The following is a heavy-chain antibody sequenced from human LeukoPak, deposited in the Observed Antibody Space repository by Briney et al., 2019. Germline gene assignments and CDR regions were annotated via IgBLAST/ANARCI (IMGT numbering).Heavy chain of an antibody. Sequence: GGSLRLSCGASGFTFSNYAMNWVRQAPGKGLEWVAVISYDGSNKYYADSVKGRFTISRDNSKNTLYLQMNSLRAEDTAVYYCARGMVRGVHYYYYGMDVWGQGTTVTVSS. CDR1: GFTFSNYA. D-gene: IGHD3-10*01. J-gene: IGHJ6*02. CDR2: ISYDGSNK. V-gene: IGHV3-30-3*01. CDR3: ARGMVRGVHYYYYGMDV.